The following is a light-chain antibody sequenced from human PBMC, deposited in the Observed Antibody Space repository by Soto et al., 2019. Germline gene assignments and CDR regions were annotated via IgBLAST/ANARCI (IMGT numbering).Light chain of an antibody. CDR3: AQLNSYPFT. CDR2: AAS. CDR1: QSISSS. Sequence: DIQMTQSPSSLSASVGARLTISCRASQSISSSLNWYRQKPGKAPKLLISAASSLQSGVPSRFSGSGSGTDFTLTISSLQPEDFATYYCAQLNSYPFTFGQGTRLEIK. V-gene: IGKV1-39*01. J-gene: IGKJ5*01.